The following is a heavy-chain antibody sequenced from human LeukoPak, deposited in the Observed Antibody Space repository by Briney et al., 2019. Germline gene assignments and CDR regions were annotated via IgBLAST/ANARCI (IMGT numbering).Heavy chain of an antibody. CDR3: ARGELRPNNWFDP. CDR2: ITGDSRYS. V-gene: IGHV3-23*01. D-gene: IGHD2/OR15-2a*01. J-gene: IGHJ5*02. CDR1: GFSLINYA. Sequence: GGSLRLSCAASGFSLINYAMSWCRQSPGKGLEWVSSITGDSRYSYYADSVKGRFTVSRDNSKNTLYLEVGSLTAEDTAVYYCARGELRPNNWFDPWGQGTLVTVSS.